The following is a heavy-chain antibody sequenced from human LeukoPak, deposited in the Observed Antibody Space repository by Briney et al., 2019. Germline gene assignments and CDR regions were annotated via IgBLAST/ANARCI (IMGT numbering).Heavy chain of an antibody. CDR3: AREYYDYVWGSYRPTPDAFDI. J-gene: IGHJ3*02. CDR2: ISGSGGST. D-gene: IGHD3-16*02. V-gene: IGHV3-23*01. Sequence: GGSLRLSCAASGFTFSSYAMSWVRQAPGKGLEWVSSISGSGGSTYYADSVKGRFTISRDNSKNTLYLQMNSLRAEDTAVYYCAREYYDYVWGSYRPTPDAFDIWGQGTMVTVSS. CDR1: GFTFSSYA.